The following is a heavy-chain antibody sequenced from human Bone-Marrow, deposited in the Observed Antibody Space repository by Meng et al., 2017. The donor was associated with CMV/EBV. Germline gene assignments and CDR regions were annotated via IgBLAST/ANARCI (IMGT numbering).Heavy chain of an antibody. J-gene: IGHJ4*02. CDR2: IKQDGSEK. Sequence: GGSLRLSCAASGFTFSSYWMSWVRQAPGKGLEWVANIKQDGSEKYYVDSVKGRFTISRDNAKNSLYLQMNSLRAEDTAVYYCHSGSYYGFDYWGQGNLVNVAS. CDR3: HSGSYYGFDY. CDR1: GFTFSSYW. V-gene: IGHV3-7*01. D-gene: IGHD1-26*01.